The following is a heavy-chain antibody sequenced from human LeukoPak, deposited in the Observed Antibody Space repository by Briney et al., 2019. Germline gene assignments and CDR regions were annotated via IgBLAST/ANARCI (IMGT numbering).Heavy chain of an antibody. V-gene: IGHV4-61*02. CDR3: ARAPDWYFEL. D-gene: IGHD2-2*01. CDR2: IYTSGST. J-gene: IGHJ2*01. Sequence: SQTLSLTCTVSGGSISSGSYYWSWIRQPAGKGLEWIGRIYTSGSTNYNPSLKSRVTISVDTSKNQFSLKLSSVTAADTAVYYCARAPDWYFELWGRGTLVTVSS. CDR1: GGSISSGSYY.